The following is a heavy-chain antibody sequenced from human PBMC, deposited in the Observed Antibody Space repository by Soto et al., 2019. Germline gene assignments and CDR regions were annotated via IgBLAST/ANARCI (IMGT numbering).Heavy chain of an antibody. CDR2: INAGNGNT. CDR1: GYTFTSYA. CDR3: ARPSRYGDYVGY. Sequence: QVQLVQSGAEVKKPGASVKVSCKASGYTFTSYAMHWVRQAPGQSLEWMGWINAGNGNTKYSQKFQRRVTLPRDTAAITGDMELSSLRSEDTAVYYCARPSRYGDYVGYWGKGTLVTVSS. J-gene: IGHJ4*02. D-gene: IGHD4-17*01. V-gene: IGHV1-3*01.